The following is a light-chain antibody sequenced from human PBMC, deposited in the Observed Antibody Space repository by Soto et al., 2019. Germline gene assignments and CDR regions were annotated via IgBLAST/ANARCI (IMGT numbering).Light chain of an antibody. V-gene: IGKV3-15*01. CDR2: GAS. CDR1: QSVSRS. Sequence: EIVMTQSPATLSVSPGERATLSCRASQSVSRSLAWYQQKPGQAPRLLIYGASTRATGIPARFSGGGSATDFTLTISSLQPEDFAIYYCQQYNSWPLTFGGGTKVEIK. J-gene: IGKJ4*01. CDR3: QQYNSWPLT.